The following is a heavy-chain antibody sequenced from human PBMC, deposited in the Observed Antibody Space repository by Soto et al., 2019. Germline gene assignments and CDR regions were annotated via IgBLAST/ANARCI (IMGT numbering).Heavy chain of an antibody. CDR2: INPSGGST. V-gene: IGHV1-46*01. J-gene: IGHJ4*02. CDR1: GYTFTSYY. Sequence: ASVKVSCKASGYTFTSYYMHWVRQAPGQGLEWMGIINPSGGSTSYAQKFQGRVTTTRDTSTSTVYMELSSLRSEDTAVYYCARALGVVVAAPARNYFDYWGQGTLVTVSS. D-gene: IGHD2-15*01. CDR3: ARALGVVVAAPARNYFDY.